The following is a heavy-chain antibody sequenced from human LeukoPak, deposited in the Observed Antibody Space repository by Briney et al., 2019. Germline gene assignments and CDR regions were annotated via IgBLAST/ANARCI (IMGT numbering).Heavy chain of an antibody. CDR3: VRMNYVSSGWGAPFDH. V-gene: IGHV3-48*04. D-gene: IGHD1-7*01. CDR2: IRSSGSTI. J-gene: IGHJ4*02. CDR1: GFTFSSYS. Sequence: GGSLRLSCAASGFTFSSYSMNWVRRAPGKGLEWLSYIRSSGSTIYYADSVKGRFTISRDNAKNSLYLQMNSLRAEDTALYYCVRMNYVSSGWGAPFDHWGQGTLVTVSS.